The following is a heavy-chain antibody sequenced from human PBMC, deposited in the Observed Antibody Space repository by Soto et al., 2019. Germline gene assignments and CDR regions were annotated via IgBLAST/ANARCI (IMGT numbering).Heavy chain of an antibody. D-gene: IGHD2-15*01. CDR1: GFTFARSA. V-gene: IGHV3-23*01. Sequence: PGGSLRLSCAGSGFTFARSAMSWVRQAPGKGLEWVATITYSGGTTNYADSVKGRFTISRDNSWNTLYFQMNSLRAEDTAIYYCAKDFRNEGCLWGQGTLVTVSS. CDR2: ITYSGGTT. J-gene: IGHJ4*02. CDR3: AKDFRNEGCL.